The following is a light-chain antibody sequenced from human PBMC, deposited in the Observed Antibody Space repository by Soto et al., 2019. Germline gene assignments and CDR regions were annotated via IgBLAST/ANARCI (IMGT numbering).Light chain of an antibody. Sequence: DIQMTHSPSSLSASVGDRVTISCRASQNISYSLNLYQPKPGQAPKLLLYAASSLQSGVPSRFSASGSETDFTRTISSLHPEDYASYFCKRSCTSGQGTK. V-gene: IGKV1-39*01. CDR1: QNISYS. CDR3: KRSCT. CDR2: AAS. J-gene: IGKJ2*01.